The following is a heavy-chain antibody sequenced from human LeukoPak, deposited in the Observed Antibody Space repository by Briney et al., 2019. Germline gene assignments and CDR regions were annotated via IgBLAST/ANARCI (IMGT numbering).Heavy chain of an antibody. CDR1: GFSASSNY. D-gene: IGHD2-15*01. J-gene: IGHJ6*02. V-gene: IGHV3-66*01. Sequence: GGSLRLSCAASGFSASSNYMSWVRQAPGKGLEWVSVIYSGGSTYYADSVKGRFSISRDNSKNTLYLQMNSLRAEDTAVYYCARYCSGGTCKLGYYYYGMDVWGQGTTVTVSS. CDR2: IYSGGST. CDR3: ARYCSGGTCKLGYYYYGMDV.